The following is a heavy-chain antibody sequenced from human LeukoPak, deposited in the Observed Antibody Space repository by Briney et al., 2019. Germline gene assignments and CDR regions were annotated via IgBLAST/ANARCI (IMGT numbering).Heavy chain of an antibody. CDR1: GFSFSSYA. V-gene: IGHV3-23*01. J-gene: IGHJ3*01. D-gene: IGHD6-19*01. CDR3: AKVDSSGWYPDDAFDV. Sequence: GGSLRLSCAASGFSFSSYAMSWVRQTPGKGLEWVSSISVSGADIYYADSVKGRFTTSRDKSKNTLYLQMTSLRAEDTAVYYCAKVDSSGWYPDDAFDVWGQGTTVTVS. CDR2: ISVSGADI.